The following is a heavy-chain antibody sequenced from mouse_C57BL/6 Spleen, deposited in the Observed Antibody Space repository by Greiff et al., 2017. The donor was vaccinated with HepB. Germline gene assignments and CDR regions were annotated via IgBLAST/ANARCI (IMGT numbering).Heavy chain of an antibody. CDR1: GYTFTSYW. D-gene: IGHD2-1*01. V-gene: IGHV1-69*01. J-gene: IGHJ4*01. CDR2: IDPSDSYT. CDR3: ASGGFYGNYPYYAMDY. Sequence: VQLQQPGAELVMPGASVKLSCKASGYTFTSYWMHWVKQRPGQGLEWIGEIDPSDSYTNYNQKFKGKSTLTVDKSSSTAYMQLSSLTSEDSAVYYCASGGFYGNYPYYAMDYWGQGTSVTVSS.